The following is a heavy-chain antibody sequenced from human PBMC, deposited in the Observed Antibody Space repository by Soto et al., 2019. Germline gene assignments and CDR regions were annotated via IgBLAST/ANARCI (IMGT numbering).Heavy chain of an antibody. CDR1: GYRFSTYW. J-gene: IGHJ4*02. CDR2: IFPDDSET. Sequence: PGESLKISCKGIGYRFSTYWIAWVRQMPGKGLEWMGTIFPDDSETRYSPTFQGQVTISADKSISTAYLQWRSLKASDSAIHYCARFKYSVSHYLDFWGQGTRVTVSS. CDR3: ARFKYSVSHYLDF. V-gene: IGHV5-51*01. D-gene: IGHD5-18*01.